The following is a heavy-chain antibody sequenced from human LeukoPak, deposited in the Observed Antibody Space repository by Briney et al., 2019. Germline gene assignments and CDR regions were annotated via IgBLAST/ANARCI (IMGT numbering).Heavy chain of an antibody. V-gene: IGHV1-2*02. CDR3: ARGIYGDYGYKFDY. Sequence: GASVKVSCKASGYTFTDYYMHWVRQAPGQGLEWMGWINPNSGGTNYAQKFQGRVTMTRDTSISTAYMELSRLRSDDTAVYYCARGIYGDYGYKFDYWGQGTLVTVSS. CDR1: GYTFTDYY. CDR2: INPNSGGT. D-gene: IGHD4-17*01. J-gene: IGHJ4*02.